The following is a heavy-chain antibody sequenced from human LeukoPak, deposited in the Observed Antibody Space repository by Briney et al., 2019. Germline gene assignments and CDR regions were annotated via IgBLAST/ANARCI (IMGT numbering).Heavy chain of an antibody. V-gene: IGHV1-2*02. CDR3: ARASSSSWSDFDY. J-gene: IGHJ4*02. CDR2: INPNSGGT. CDR1: GYTFTGYY. D-gene: IGHD6-13*01. Sequence: ASVKVSCKASGYTFTGYYMHWVRQAPGQGLEWMGWINPNSGGTNYAQKFQGRVTMTRDTSISTAYMELSRLRSDDTAVYYCARASSSSWSDFDYWGQGTLVTVSS.